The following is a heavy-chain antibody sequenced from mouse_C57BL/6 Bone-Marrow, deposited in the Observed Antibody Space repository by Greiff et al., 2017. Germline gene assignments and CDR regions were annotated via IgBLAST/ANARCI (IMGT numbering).Heavy chain of an antibody. CDR2: ISSGGSYT. V-gene: IGHV5-6*01. Sequence: VQVVESGGDLVKPGGSLKLSCAASGFTFSSYGMSWVRQTPDKRLEWVATISSGGSYTYYPDSVKGRFTISRDHAKNTLYLQMSSLKSEDTAMYYCARHRLRSPFDYWGQGTTLTVSS. CDR1: GFTFSSYG. CDR3: ARHRLRSPFDY. D-gene: IGHD1-1*01. J-gene: IGHJ2*01.